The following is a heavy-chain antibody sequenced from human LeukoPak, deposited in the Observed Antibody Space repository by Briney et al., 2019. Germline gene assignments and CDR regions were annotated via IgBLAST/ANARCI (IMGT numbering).Heavy chain of an antibody. CDR2: TYYTSKWYN. D-gene: IGHD1-7*01. Sequence: SQTLSLTCAISVDSVSSNSAAWNWIRQSPSRGLEWLGRTYYTSKWYNDYAVSVKSRITINPDTSKNQFSLQLNSVTPEDTAVYYCARTSTWLTGTTSGGSLADYWGQGTLVTVSS. V-gene: IGHV6-1*01. J-gene: IGHJ4*02. CDR1: VDSVSSNSAA. CDR3: ARTSTWLTGTTSGGSLADY.